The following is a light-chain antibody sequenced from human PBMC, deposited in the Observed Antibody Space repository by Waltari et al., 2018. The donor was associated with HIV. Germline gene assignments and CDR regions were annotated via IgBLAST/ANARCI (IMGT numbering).Light chain of an antibody. CDR2: AAS. CDR3: QQSRSTPLT. V-gene: IGKV1-39*01. CDR1: ESIYPY. J-gene: IGKJ4*02. Sequence: DIHLSQSPPSLSASVGDSVTITCRASESIYPYLNWFQQTPKKAPKLIISAASNLESGVPSRFRGRGSGAVFTLSISGLQLGDFATYYCQQSRSTPLTFGAGTRVE.